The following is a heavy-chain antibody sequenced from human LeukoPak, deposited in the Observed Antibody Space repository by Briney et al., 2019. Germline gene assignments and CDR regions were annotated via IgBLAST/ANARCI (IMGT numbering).Heavy chain of an antibody. CDR3: AGSIAVAGTIDY. CDR2: IWYDGSNK. D-gene: IGHD6-19*01. J-gene: IGHJ4*02. CDR1: GFTFSSNG. V-gene: IGHV3-33*01. Sequence: PGRSLRLSCAASGFTFSSNGMHWGRQAPGKGLEWVAVIWYDGSNKYYADSVKGRFTISRDNSKNTLYLQMNSLRAEDTAVYYCAGSIAVAGTIDYWGQGTLVTVSS.